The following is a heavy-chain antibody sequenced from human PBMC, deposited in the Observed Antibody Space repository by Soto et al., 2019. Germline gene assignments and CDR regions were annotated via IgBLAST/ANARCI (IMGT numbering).Heavy chain of an antibody. CDR2: INKNGFTI. CDR3: ARGEVTGTSLFDY. Sequence: PWGSLRISCAVSVFTLTTYSMNWVRQAPGKGLEWISFINKNGFTIYYADSVKGRFTISRDYAKNSLYLQMDSLRHEDKAVYYCARGEVTGTSLFDYWGLGTLVTVSS. J-gene: IGHJ4*02. V-gene: IGHV3-48*02. D-gene: IGHD6-19*01. CDR1: VFTLTTYS.